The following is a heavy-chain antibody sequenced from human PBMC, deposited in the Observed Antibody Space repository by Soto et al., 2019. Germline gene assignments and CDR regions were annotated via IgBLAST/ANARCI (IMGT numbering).Heavy chain of an antibody. D-gene: IGHD2-21*01. Sequence: ASVKVSCKASGYTFTNYGISWVRQAPGQGLEWMGWISAYNGNTNYAQKLQGRVTMTTDTSTSTAYMELRSLRSDDTAVYYCARFREFPFDYYYYGMDVWGQGTTVTVSS. J-gene: IGHJ6*02. CDR1: GYTFTNYG. V-gene: IGHV1-18*01. CDR2: ISAYNGNT. CDR3: ARFREFPFDYYYYGMDV.